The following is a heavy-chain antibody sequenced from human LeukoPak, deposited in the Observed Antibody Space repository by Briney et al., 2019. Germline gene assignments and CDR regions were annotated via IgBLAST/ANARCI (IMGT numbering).Heavy chain of an antibody. Sequence: GGSLRLPCSASGFVFTIYTMYWVRQAPGKGPEYVSTISGSGNGFSIYYADSVKGGFTISRDDSKSILYLQMNGLRSEDTAVYYCVKDFGRIRGTPDSWGQGTLVTVSS. V-gene: IGHV3-64D*06. J-gene: IGHJ4*02. CDR3: VKDFGRIRGTPDS. CDR1: GFVFTIYT. CDR2: ISGSGNGFSI. D-gene: IGHD1-26*01.